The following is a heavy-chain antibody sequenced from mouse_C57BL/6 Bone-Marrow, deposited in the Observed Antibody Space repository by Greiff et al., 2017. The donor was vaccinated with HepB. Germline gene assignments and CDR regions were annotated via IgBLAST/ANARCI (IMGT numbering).Heavy chain of an antibody. V-gene: IGHV7-3*01. CDR1: GFSFTDSY. Sequence: EVQGVESGGGLVQPGGSLSLSCAASGFSFTDSYMSWVRQPPGKALEWLGFIRNKANGYTTEYSASVKGRFTISRDNSQSILYLHMKALRAEDSATYYCARYGAIDYWGQGTSFTVYS. CDR3: ARYGAIDY. CDR2: IRNKANGYTT. J-gene: IGHJ4*01.